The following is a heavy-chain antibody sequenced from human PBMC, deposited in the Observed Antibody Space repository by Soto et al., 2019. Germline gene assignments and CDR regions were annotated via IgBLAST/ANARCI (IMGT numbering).Heavy chain of an antibody. J-gene: IGHJ6*02. CDR2: IYYSGST. D-gene: IGHD3-10*01. CDR3: ARHERTDVLLSFGELFGNYGMDV. Sequence: QLQLQESGPGLVKPSETLSLTCTVSGGSISSSSYYWGWIRQPPGKGLEWIGSIYYSGSTYYNPSLKSRVTISVDTSKNQFSLKLSSVTAADTAVYYCARHERTDVLLSFGELFGNYGMDVWGQGTTVTVSS. V-gene: IGHV4-39*01. CDR1: GGSISSSSYY.